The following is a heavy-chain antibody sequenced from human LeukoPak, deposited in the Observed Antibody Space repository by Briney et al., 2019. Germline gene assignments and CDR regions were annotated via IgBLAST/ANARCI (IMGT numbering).Heavy chain of an antibody. J-gene: IGHJ4*02. CDR2: INPNSGGT. CDR3: ARGSAHYYDSSGYYPLDY. CDR1: GYTFTGYY. D-gene: IGHD3-22*01. V-gene: IGHV1-2*02. Sequence: ASVKVSCEASGYTFTGYYMHWVRQAPGQGLEWMGWINPNSGGTNYAQKFQGRVTMTRDTSISTAYMELSRLRSDDTAVYYCARGSAHYYDSSGYYPLDYWGQGTLVTVSS.